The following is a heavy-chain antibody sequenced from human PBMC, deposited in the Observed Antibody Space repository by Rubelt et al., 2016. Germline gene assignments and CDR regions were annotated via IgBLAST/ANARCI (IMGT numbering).Heavy chain of an antibody. CDR1: GFTFRSYG. Sequence: QVQLVESGGGVVQPGGSLRLSCAASGFTFRSYGMHWVRQAPGKGLEWVAFIRYDGSNKYYADSVKGRVTISRDNSKNTLYLQMNSLRAEDTAVYYCAKPARLDYGINAEYFQHWGQGTLVTVSS. V-gene: IGHV3-30*02. D-gene: IGHD4-17*01. J-gene: IGHJ1*01. CDR3: AKPARLDYGINAEYFQH. CDR2: IRYDGSNK.